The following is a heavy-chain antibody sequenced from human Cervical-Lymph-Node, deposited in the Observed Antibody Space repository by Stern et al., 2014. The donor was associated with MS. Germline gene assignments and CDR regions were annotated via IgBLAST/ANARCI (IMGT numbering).Heavy chain of an antibody. J-gene: IGHJ4*02. V-gene: IGHV1-2*02. Sequence: QVQLVQSGAEVKKHGASVKVSCKASGYSFTGYFLHWVRQAPGQGLEWMGWINPNSGDTNYAQKFHGRVTMTRDSSSSTAYMELSSLRSDDTAVYYCARDGRSSYGSGSYYSSGYWGQGTLVTVSS. D-gene: IGHD3-10*01. CDR3: ARDGRSSYGSGSYYSSGY. CDR1: GYSFTGYF. CDR2: INPNSGDT.